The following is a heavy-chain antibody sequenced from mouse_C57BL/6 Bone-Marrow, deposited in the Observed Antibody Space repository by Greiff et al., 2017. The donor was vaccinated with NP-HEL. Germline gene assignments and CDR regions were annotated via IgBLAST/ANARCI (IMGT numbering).Heavy chain of an antibody. Sequence: VKLVESGPGLVQPSQSLSITCTVSGFSLTSYGVHWVRQSPGKGLEWLGVLWSGGSTAYNAAFISRLSISKDNSKSQVFFKINSLQADDTAIYYCARNRDYSFAYWGQGTLVTVSA. CDR2: LWSGGST. D-gene: IGHD1-1*01. V-gene: IGHV2-2*01. CDR3: ARNRDYSFAY. J-gene: IGHJ3*01. CDR1: GFSLTSYG.